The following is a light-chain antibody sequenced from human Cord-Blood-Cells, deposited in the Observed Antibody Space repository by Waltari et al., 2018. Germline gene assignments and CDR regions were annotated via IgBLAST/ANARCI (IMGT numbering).Light chain of an antibody. CDR1: QSISSS. CDR3: QQSYSTPWT. J-gene: IGKJ1*01. Sequence: DIQMTPSPSSLSASVRDRVTITCRASQSISSSLNWYQQKPGKAPKLLIYAASSLQSGVPSRFSGSGSGTDFTLTISSLQPEDFATYYCQQSYSTPWTFGQGTKVEIK. CDR2: AAS. V-gene: IGKV1-39*01.